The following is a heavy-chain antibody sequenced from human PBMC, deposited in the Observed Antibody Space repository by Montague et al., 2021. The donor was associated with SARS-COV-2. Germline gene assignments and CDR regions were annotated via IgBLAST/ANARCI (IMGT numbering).Heavy chain of an antibody. CDR1: GFSFSTYA. CDR2: ISGSGGST. J-gene: IGHJ6*02. Sequence: SLRLSCAASGFSFSTYAMSWVRQAPGKGLEWVSAISGSGGSTYYADSVKGRFTISRDNSKNRLNLQMNSLRAEDTAVYYCAKDSHPGGIVVVTTAMGSDGMDVWGQGTTVTVSS. CDR3: AKDSHPGGIVVVTTAMGSDGMDV. D-gene: IGHD2-2*01. V-gene: IGHV3-23*01.